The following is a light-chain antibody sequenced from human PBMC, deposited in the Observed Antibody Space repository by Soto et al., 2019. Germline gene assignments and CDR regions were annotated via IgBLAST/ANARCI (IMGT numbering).Light chain of an antibody. J-gene: IGKJ1*01. Sequence: DIQMTQSPSTLSASVGDRVTLTCRASENVNHWVAWYQQKPGRAPKFLIYDASILESGVPSRFSGSGSGTEFTLTISSLQPDDFGTHYCQRYNSNSRTFGQGTKVDIK. CDR2: DAS. CDR3: QRYNSNSRT. V-gene: IGKV1-5*01. CDR1: ENVNHW.